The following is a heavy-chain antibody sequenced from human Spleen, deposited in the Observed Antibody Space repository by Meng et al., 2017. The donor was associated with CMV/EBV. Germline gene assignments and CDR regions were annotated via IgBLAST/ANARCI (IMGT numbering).Heavy chain of an antibody. J-gene: IGHJ4*02. CDR3: ARGRHDYYDSSGYYLDY. V-gene: IGHV4-34*01. CDR2: INHSGST. CDR1: GFTFSDHY. Sequence: ESLKISCAASGFTFSDHYMSWIRQPPGKGLEWIGEINHSGSTNYNPSLKSRVTISVDTSKNQFSLKLSSVTAADTAVYYCARGRHDYYDSSGYYLDYWGQGTLVTVSS. D-gene: IGHD3-22*01.